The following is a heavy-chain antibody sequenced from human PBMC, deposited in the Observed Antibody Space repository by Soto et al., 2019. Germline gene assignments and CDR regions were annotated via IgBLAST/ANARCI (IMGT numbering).Heavy chain of an antibody. D-gene: IGHD3-16*02. J-gene: IGHJ4*02. CDR3: ARDRLEKIYVWGIYRSYHINPFDY. CDR2: IIPIFGTA. CDR1: GGTFSSYA. Sequence: QVQLVQSGAEVKKPGSSVKVSCKASGGTFSSYAISWVRQAPGQGLEWMGGIIPIFGTANYAQKFQGRVTITADESTSTADMELSSLRSEDTAVYYCARDRLEKIYVWGIYRSYHINPFDYWCQGTLVTVSS. V-gene: IGHV1-69*01.